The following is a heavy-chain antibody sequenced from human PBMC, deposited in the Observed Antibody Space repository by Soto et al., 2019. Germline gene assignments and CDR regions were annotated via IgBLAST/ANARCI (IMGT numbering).Heavy chain of an antibody. CDR1: GYTFTSYY. V-gene: IGHV1-46*01. Sequence: ASVKVSCKASGYTFTSYYMHWVRQAPGQGLEWMGIINPSGGSTSYAQKFQGRVTMTRDTSTSTVYMELSSLRSEDTAVYYCARDHRMIVVVITKGHYYYYGMDVWGQGTTVTVSS. D-gene: IGHD3-22*01. CDR3: ARDHRMIVVVITKGHYYYYGMDV. CDR2: INPSGGST. J-gene: IGHJ6*02.